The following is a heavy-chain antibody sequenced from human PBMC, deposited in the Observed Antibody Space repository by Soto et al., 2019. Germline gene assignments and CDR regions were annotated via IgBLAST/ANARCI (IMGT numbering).Heavy chain of an antibody. CDR2: ISSSSSTI. CDR3: AKDAYYDFWSGYSPDYYYGMDV. V-gene: IGHV3-48*01. D-gene: IGHD3-3*01. J-gene: IGHJ6*02. CDR1: GFTFSSYS. Sequence: PGGSLRLSCAASGFTFSSYSMNWVRQAPGKGLEWVSYISSSSSTIYYADSVKGRFTISRDNSKNTLYLQMNSLRAEDTAVYYCAKDAYYDFWSGYSPDYYYGMDVWGQGTTVTVSS.